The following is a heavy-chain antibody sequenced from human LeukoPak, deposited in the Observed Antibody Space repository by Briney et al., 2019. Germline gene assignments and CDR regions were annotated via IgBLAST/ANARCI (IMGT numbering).Heavy chain of an antibody. Sequence: GGSLRLSCAASGFTFSNAWMNWVRQAPGKGLEWVGRIKSKTDCGTTDYAAPVKGRFTISRDDSKDTVYLQMNSLKTEDTAVYYCTTDPYWSGYYSVVDYWGQGILVIVSS. CDR1: GFTFSNAW. J-gene: IGHJ4*02. CDR3: TTDPYWSGYYSVVDY. CDR2: IKSKTDCGTT. D-gene: IGHD3-3*01. V-gene: IGHV3-15*01.